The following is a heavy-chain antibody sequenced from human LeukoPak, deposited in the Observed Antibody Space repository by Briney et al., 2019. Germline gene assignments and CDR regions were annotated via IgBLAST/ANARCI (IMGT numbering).Heavy chain of an antibody. Sequence: PSETLSLTCTVSGGSISNYYWSWIRRSPGRGLEWVGYIHCTGTTNYSPSFKGRITISVDTSKNQFSLKLNSVTAADTAIYYCARDRRYRSGDNYYLHYFDSWGQGTLVTVSS. CDR1: GGSISNYY. D-gene: IGHD2-15*01. V-gene: IGHV4-59*01. J-gene: IGHJ4*02. CDR3: ARDRRYRSGDNYYLHYFDS. CDR2: IHCTGTT.